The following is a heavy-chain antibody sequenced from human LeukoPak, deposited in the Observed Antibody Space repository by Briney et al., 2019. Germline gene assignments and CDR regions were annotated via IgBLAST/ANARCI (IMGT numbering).Heavy chain of an antibody. V-gene: IGHV3-7*01. J-gene: IGHJ5*02. CDR1: GITFRNYW. Sequence: PGGPLRLSCAASGITFRNYWMSWVRQAPGKGLEGLAFIKEDGSDKHYVDSVKGRFTISRDNAQNSLYLQMNSLRAEDTAIYFCHQPVTLPAWGQGTLVTVSS. D-gene: IGHD2-2*01. CDR3: HQPVTLPA. CDR2: IKEDGSDK.